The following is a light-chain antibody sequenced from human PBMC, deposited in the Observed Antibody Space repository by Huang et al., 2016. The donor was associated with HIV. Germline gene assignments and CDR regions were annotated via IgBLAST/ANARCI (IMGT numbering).Light chain of an antibody. CDR1: QSISSW. V-gene: IGKV1-5*03. J-gene: IGKJ4*01. CDR3: QQYNSYSSLT. CDR2: KAS. Sequence: DIQMTQSPSTLSAAVGDRVTITCRASQSISSWLDWYQQKPGKAPKLLIYKASSLESGGPSRFSGSGSGTEVTLTISSLQPDDFATYYCQQYNSYSSLTFGGGTKVEIK.